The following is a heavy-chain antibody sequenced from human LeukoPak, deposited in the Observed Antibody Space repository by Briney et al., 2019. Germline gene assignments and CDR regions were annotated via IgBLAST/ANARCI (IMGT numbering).Heavy chain of an antibody. J-gene: IGHJ4*02. CDR2: IYYSGST. V-gene: IGHV4-59*01. CDR1: GGSISSYY. Sequence: SETLSLTCTVSGGSISSYYWSWIRQPPGKGLEWIGYIYYSGSTNYNPSLKSRVTISVDTSKNRFSLKLSSVTAADTAVYYCARDPGYCSGGSCYLLFDYWGQGTLVTVSS. D-gene: IGHD2-15*01. CDR3: ARDPGYCSGGSCYLLFDY.